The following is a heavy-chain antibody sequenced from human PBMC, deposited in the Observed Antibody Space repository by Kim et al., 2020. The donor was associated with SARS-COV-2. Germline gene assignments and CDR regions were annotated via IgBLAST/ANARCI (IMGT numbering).Heavy chain of an antibody. V-gene: IGHV4-39*01. CDR1: GGSISSSSYY. J-gene: IGHJ3*02. Sequence: SETLSLTCTVSGGSISSSSYYWGWIRQPPGKELEWIGTIYYSGSTSYNPSLKSRVTISVDTSRNQFSLKLSSVTAADTAVYYCARRTRSGTYYLDAFDIWGQGTMVTVSS. CDR3: ARRTRSGTYYLDAFDI. D-gene: IGHD1-26*01. CDR2: IYYSGST.